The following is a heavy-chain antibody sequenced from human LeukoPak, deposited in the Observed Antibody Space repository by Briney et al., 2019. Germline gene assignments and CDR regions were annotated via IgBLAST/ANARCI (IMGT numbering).Heavy chain of an antibody. J-gene: IGHJ3*02. Sequence: GGSLRLSCAASGFTFSSYGMHWVRQAPGKGLEWVAVIWYDGSNKYYADSVKGRFTISRDNSKNTLYLQMNSLRAEDTAVYYCARGYTGYSSSWYIDALDIWGQGTMVTVSS. CDR2: IWYDGSNK. V-gene: IGHV3-33*01. CDR1: GFTFSSYG. D-gene: IGHD6-13*01. CDR3: ARGYTGYSSSWYIDALDI.